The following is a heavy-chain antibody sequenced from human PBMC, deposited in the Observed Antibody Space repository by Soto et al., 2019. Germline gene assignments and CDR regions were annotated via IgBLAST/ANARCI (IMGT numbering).Heavy chain of an antibody. J-gene: IGHJ4*02. CDR3: ATGLHLGELSLDY. CDR1: GYTFTGYY. Sequence: QVQLVQSGAEVKKPGASVKVSCKASGYTFTGYYMHWVRQAPGQGLEWMGWINPNSGGTNYAQKFQGWVTRTRDTSISTAYMELSSLRSDDTAVYYFATGLHLGELSLDYWGQGTLVTVSS. V-gene: IGHV1-2*04. D-gene: IGHD3-16*02. CDR2: INPNSGGT.